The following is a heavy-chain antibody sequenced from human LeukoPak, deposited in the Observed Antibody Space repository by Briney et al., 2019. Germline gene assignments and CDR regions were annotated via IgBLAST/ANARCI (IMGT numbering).Heavy chain of an antibody. V-gene: IGHV4-59*01. D-gene: IGHD3-3*01. J-gene: IGHJ4*02. Sequence: SETLSLTCSVSGGSISSNYWSWIRQPPGKGLEWIGFFSYSGSTNYSPSLKSRVTISVDASKNHFSLRLTSVTAADTAVYYCARAYCRNYDHFDYWGQGALVTVSS. CDR1: GGSISSNY. CDR2: FSYSGST. CDR3: ARAYCRNYDHFDY.